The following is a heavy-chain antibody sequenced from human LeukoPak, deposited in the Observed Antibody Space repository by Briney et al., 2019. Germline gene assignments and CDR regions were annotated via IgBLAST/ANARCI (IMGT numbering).Heavy chain of an antibody. Sequence: GGSLRLSCAASGFTFNSYTMNWVRQAPGKGLEWVGFIRSKAYGGTTEYAASVKGRFTISRDDSKSIAYLQMNSLKTEDTAVYHCASRSGRQWLPYFDYWGQGTLVTVSS. V-gene: IGHV3-49*04. D-gene: IGHD1-26*01. CDR1: GFTFNSYT. J-gene: IGHJ4*02. CDR3: ASRSGRQWLPYFDY. CDR2: IRSKAYGGTT.